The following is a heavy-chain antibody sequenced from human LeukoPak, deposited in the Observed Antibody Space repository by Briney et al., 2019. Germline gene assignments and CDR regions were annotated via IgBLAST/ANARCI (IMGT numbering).Heavy chain of an antibody. V-gene: IGHV1-2*02. J-gene: IGHJ5*02. Sequence: ASVKVSCKASGYTFTGYYMHWVRQAPGQGLEWMGWINPNSGGTNYARKFQGRVTMTRDTSISTAYMELSRLRSDDTAVYYCARAVVAAMGFDPWGQGTLVIVSS. D-gene: IGHD2-15*01. CDR3: ARAVVAAMGFDP. CDR2: INPNSGGT. CDR1: GYTFTGYY.